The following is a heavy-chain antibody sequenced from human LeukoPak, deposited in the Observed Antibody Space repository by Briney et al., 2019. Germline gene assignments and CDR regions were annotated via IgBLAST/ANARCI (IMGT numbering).Heavy chain of an antibody. D-gene: IGHD6-13*01. V-gene: IGHV3-15*01. CDR1: GFTFNNAY. Sequence: GGSLRLSCEASGFTFNNAYMSWVRQAPGKGLEWVGRIKTKADGGTTEYAAPVKGRFSISRDDSRNTLYLQMNSLKTEDTAVYYCSTVVSGGWYRGYWGQGTLVTVSS. CDR3: STVVSGGWYRGY. CDR2: IKTKADGGTT. J-gene: IGHJ4*02.